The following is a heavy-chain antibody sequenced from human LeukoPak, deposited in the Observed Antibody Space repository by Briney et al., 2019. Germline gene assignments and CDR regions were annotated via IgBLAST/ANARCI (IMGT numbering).Heavy chain of an antibody. Sequence: SETLSLTCTVSGYSISSGYYWGWIRQPPGKGLEWIGTFYYSGSAHYSPSLKSRATMSVDTSKNQFSLTLSTVTVADTAVYYCVRGSYSDYVINSWGQGTLVTVSS. V-gene: IGHV4-38-2*02. CDR3: VRGSYSDYVINS. J-gene: IGHJ5*02. CDR1: GYSISSGYY. CDR2: FYYSGSA. D-gene: IGHD4-11*01.